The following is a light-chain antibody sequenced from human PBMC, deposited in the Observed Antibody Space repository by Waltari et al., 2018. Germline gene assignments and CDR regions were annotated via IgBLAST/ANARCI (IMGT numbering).Light chain of an antibody. Sequence: QSALTQPPSASGSPGQSVPISCTGRSSDVGGYIYLSWYQQPPGNAHTPIIHLYHQRPGKAPKPMCYEVSKRPSGVPDRFSGSKSGNTASLTVSGLQAEDEADYYCSSYAGSNNHVVFGGGTRLTVL. CDR2: EVS. V-gene: IGLV2-8*01. J-gene: IGLJ2*01. CDR1: SSDVGGYIY. CDR3: SSYAGSNNHVV.